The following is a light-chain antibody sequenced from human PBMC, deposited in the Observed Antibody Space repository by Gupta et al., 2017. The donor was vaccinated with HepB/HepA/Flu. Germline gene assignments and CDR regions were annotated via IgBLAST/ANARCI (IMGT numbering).Light chain of an antibody. J-gene: IGKJ1*01. V-gene: IGKV1-17*01. CDR3: RHDHSSPRT. Sequence: DIQMTQSPSSLSASVGDRVTITCRASQGIRNDLGWCQQKPGRAPKRLIYAASSLRSGVPSRFSGSGSGTEFTLTITSLQPEDFATYYCRHDHSSPRTFGQGTKVEIK. CDR1: QGIRND. CDR2: AAS.